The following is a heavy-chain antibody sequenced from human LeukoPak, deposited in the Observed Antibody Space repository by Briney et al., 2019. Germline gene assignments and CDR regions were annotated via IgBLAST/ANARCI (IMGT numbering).Heavy chain of an antibody. CDR2: ISGSDGST. D-gene: IGHD3-16*01. Sequence: PGGSLRLSCAASGFPFSSYAMSWVRQAPGKGLEWVSGISGSDGSTYYADSVRGRFTISRDNSKNTLYLQMNSLRAEDMAVYYCAKDGGQGADYWGQGTLVSVSS. CDR3: AKDGGQGADY. V-gene: IGHV3-23*01. J-gene: IGHJ4*02. CDR1: GFPFSSYA.